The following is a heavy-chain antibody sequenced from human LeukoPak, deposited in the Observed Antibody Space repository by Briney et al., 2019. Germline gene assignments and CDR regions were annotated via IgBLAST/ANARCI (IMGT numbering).Heavy chain of an antibody. CDR2: IIPIVGTA. CDR1: GGTFSSYA. CDR3: ARGIVGATDNAFDI. Sequence: ASVKVSCKASGGTFSSYAISWVRQAPGQGLEWMGRIIPIVGTANYAQKFQGRVTITADKSTSTAYIELSSLRSEDTAVYYCARGIVGATDNAFDIWGQGTMVTVSS. D-gene: IGHD1-26*01. J-gene: IGHJ3*02. V-gene: IGHV1-69*04.